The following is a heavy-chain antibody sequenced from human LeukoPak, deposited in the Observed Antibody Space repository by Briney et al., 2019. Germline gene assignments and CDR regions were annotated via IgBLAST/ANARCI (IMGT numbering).Heavy chain of an antibody. CDR2: ISPGGGPT. D-gene: IGHD5-12*01. CDR1: GFPFSSLG. J-gene: IGHJ4*02. Sequence: GGSLRLSCAGSGFPFSSLGMNWVRQAAGKGLEWVSGISPGGGPTYYADSVKGRFTISRDDSKNTLYLQMRNLRAEDTAVYYCAKDGAWLRFDDWGQGILVTVSS. CDR3: AKDGAWLRFDD. V-gene: IGHV3-23*01.